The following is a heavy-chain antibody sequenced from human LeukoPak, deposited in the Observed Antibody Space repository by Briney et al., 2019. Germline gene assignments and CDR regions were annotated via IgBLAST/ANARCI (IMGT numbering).Heavy chain of an antibody. CDR2: ISGASDTT. J-gene: IGHJ3*02. CDR1: GFTFSNYA. CDR3: GRDPNGDYIGAFEI. V-gene: IGHV3-23*01. D-gene: IGHD4-17*01. Sequence: GGSLRLSCAASGFTFSNYAMTWLRQAPGKGLEWVSAISGASDTTLYADSVKGRFTISRDNSKNTLYLQMSSLRAEDTAVYYCGRDPNGDYIGAFEIWGQGTMVTVSS.